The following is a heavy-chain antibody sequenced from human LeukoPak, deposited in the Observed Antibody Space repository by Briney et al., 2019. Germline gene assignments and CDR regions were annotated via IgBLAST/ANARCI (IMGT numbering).Heavy chain of an antibody. Sequence: PGGSLRLSCAASGSTFSSYAVSWVRQAPGKGLEWVSAISGSGGSTYYADSVKGRFTISRDNSKNTLYLQMNSLRAEDTAVYYCANQFSQYSSSWYESYYFDYWGQGTLVTVSS. CDR3: ANQFSQYSSSWYESYYFDY. J-gene: IGHJ4*02. D-gene: IGHD6-13*01. CDR1: GSTFSSYA. V-gene: IGHV3-23*01. CDR2: ISGSGGST.